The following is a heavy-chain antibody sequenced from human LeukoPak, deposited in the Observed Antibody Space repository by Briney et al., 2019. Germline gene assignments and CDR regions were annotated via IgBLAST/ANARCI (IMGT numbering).Heavy chain of an antibody. D-gene: IGHD1-7*01. CDR3: AREAGTTAWGDY. J-gene: IGHJ4*02. CDR2: INPNSGGA. Sequence: ASVKVSCKASGYTFIGYYMHWVRQAPGQGLEWMGWINPNSGGANYAQKFQGRVTMTRDTSISTAFMELSSLRSDDTAVYYCAREAGTTAWGDYWGQGILVTVSS. V-gene: IGHV1-2*02. CDR1: GYTFIGYY.